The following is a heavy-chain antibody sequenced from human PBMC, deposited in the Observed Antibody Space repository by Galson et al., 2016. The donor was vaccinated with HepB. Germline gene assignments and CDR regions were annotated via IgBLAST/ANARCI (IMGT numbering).Heavy chain of an antibody. CDR2: ISTTTRYT. V-gene: IGHV3-21*01. D-gene: IGHD3-10*01. CDR3: GSGEDSYYYGMDV. J-gene: IGHJ6*02. CDR1: GFSFSSYS. Sequence: SLRLSCAASGFSFSSYSMNWVRQAPGKGLEWVSSISTTTRYTYYADSVKGRFTISRDNPKNSLYLQMNSLRAEDTAVYYCGSGEDSYYYGMDVWGQGTTVTVSS.